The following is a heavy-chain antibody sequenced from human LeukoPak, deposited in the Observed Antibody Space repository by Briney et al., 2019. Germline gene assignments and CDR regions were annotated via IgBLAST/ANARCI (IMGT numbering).Heavy chain of an antibody. Sequence: PSETLSLTCAVYGGSFSGYYWSWIRQPPGKGLEWIGGINHSGSTNYNPSLKSRVTISVDTSKNQFSLKLSSVTAADTAVYYCARAGYYGSGSSPPHDYYYYGMDVWGQGTTVTVSS. D-gene: IGHD3-10*01. CDR1: GGSFSGYY. J-gene: IGHJ6*02. CDR3: ARAGYYGSGSSPPHDYYYYGMDV. CDR2: INHSGST. V-gene: IGHV4-34*01.